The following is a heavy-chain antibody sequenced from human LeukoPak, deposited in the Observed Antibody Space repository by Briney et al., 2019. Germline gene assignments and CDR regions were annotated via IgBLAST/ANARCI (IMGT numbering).Heavy chain of an antibody. V-gene: IGHV3-21*01. CDR3: ATPAAGPGAEYSLY. J-gene: IGHJ1*01. Sequence: GGSLRLSCVASGFTFSSYSMNWVRQAPGKGLEWVSSIDFTSRYIYNADSVKGRFTTSRDNAKNSLDLQMNSLKVEDTAVYYCATPAAGPGAEYSLYWGQGTLVIVSS. CDR2: IDFTSRYI. CDR1: GFTFSSYS. D-gene: IGHD6-13*01.